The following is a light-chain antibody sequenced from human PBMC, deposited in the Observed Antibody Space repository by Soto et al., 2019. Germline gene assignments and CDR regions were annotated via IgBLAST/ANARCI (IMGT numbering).Light chain of an antibody. CDR1: QSISRR. CDR2: DAS. J-gene: IGKJ1*01. CDR3: QQYNSYPWT. V-gene: IGKV1-5*01. Sequence: DIQMIQSPSALSASVGDRVTITCRASQSISRRLAWYQQKPGKAPKLLIYDASSLESGVPAGFSGSGSGTRFTLTISSLQTDDFASYYCQQYNSYPWTFGKGTRVEIK.